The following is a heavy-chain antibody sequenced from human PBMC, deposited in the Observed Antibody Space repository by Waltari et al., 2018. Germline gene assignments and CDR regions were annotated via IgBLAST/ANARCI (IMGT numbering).Heavy chain of an antibody. CDR2: IFSNDEK. CDR1: GFSLSNARMG. Sequence: QVTLKEAGPVLVKPTETLTLTCTVAGFSLSNARMGVSWIRQPPCKALEWLAHIFSNDEKSYSTALKSRLTIPTETSKRQVVLTMTNMDPVDTATYYCARVRYDFWRPPYYYYMGVWGKGTTVTISS. J-gene: IGHJ6*03. D-gene: IGHD3-3*01. V-gene: IGHV2-26*01. CDR3: ARVRYDFWRPPYYYYMGV.